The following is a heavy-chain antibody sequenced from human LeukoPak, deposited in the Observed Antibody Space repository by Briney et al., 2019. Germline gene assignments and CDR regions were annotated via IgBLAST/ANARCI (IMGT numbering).Heavy chain of an antibody. J-gene: IGHJ4*02. CDR2: ISAYNGNT. Sequence: GASVKVSCKASGYTFTSYDINWVRQATGQGLEWMGWISAYNGNTNYAQKLQGRVTMTTDTSTSTAYMELRSLRSDDTAVYYCARGVAAAGTHYFDYWGQGTLVTVSS. CDR3: ARGVAAAGTHYFDY. CDR1: GYTFTSYD. V-gene: IGHV1-18*01. D-gene: IGHD6-13*01.